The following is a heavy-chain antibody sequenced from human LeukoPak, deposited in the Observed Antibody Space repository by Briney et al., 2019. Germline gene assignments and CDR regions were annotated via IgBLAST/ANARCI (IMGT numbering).Heavy chain of an antibody. V-gene: IGHV3-23*01. CDR1: GFTFSSYA. J-gene: IGHJ6*03. Sequence: GGSLRLSCAASGFTFSSYAMSWVRQAPGKGLEWVSAISSSGGRTYYADSVKGRFTISRDNSKNTLYLRMNSLRAEDTAVYYCAKAPGISAYYYMDVWGKGTTVTVSS. CDR2: ISSSGGRT. D-gene: IGHD3-3*02. CDR3: AKAPGISAYYYMDV.